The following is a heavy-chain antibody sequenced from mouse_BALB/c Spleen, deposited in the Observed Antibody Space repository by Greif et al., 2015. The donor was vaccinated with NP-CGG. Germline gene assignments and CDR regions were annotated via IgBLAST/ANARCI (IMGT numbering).Heavy chain of an antibody. CDR3: AREGGYYGYPYYYAMDY. Sequence: EVKVVESGGGLVQPGGSLRLSCATSGFTFTDYYMSWVRQPPGKALEWLGFIRNKANGYTTEYRASVKGRFTISRDNSQSILYLQMNTLRAEDSATYYCAREGGYYGYPYYYAMDYWGQGTSVTVSS. CDR2: IRNKANGYTT. J-gene: IGHJ4*01. V-gene: IGHV7-3*02. CDR1: GFTFTDYY. D-gene: IGHD1-2*01.